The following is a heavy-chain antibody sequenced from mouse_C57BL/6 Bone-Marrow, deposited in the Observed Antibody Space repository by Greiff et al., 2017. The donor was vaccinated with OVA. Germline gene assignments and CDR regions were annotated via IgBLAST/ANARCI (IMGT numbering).Heavy chain of an antibody. D-gene: IGHD1-1*01. V-gene: IGHV1-59*01. CDR3: AREAYYGSSYCWFAY. CDR1: GYTFTSYW. CDR2: IDPSDSYT. Sequence: VQLQQPGAELVRPGTSVKLSCKASGYTFTSYWMHWVKQRPGQGLEWIGVIDPSDSYTNYNQKFKGKATLTVDTSSSTAYMPLSSLTSEDSSVYYCAREAYYGSSYCWFAYWGQGTLVTVSA. J-gene: IGHJ3*01.